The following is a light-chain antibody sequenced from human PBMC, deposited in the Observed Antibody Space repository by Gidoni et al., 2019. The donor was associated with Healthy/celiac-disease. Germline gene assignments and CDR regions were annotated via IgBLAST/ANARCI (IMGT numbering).Light chain of an antibody. CDR2: EVS. Sequence: SALTQPASVSGSPGQSITISCTGTSSDVGGYNYVSWYQQHPGNAPKLMIYEVSNRPSGVSNRFSGSKSGNTASLTISGLQAEDEADYYCSSYTSSSTRVFGTGTKVTVL. CDR1: SSDVGGYNY. CDR3: SSYTSSSTRV. V-gene: IGLV2-14*01. J-gene: IGLJ1*01.